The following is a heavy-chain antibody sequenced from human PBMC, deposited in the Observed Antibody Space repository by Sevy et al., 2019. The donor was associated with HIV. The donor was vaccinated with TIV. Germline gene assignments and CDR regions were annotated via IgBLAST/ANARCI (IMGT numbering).Heavy chain of an antibody. V-gene: IGHV3-23*01. CDR2: NSGSGDKT. Sequence: GGSLRLSCAASGFIFSSYAMSWVRQAPGKGLEWVSTNSGSGDKTFYADSVKGRFTISRDNSKNTFYLQMNSLRAEDKGVVFCWKGRDIQGWDGLDYWGQGNLVTVSS. CDR3: WKGRDIQGWDGLDY. CDR1: GFIFSSYA. J-gene: IGHJ4*03. D-gene: IGHD1-26*01.